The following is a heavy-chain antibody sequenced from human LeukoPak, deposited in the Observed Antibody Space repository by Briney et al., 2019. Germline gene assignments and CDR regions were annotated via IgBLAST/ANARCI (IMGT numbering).Heavy chain of an antibody. D-gene: IGHD2-2*01. V-gene: IGHV3-74*01. CDR1: GFTFSSYW. J-gene: IGHJ6*02. Sequence: PGGSLRLSCAASGFTFSSYWMHWGRQAPGKGLGWVSRINSDWSSTSYADSVKGRFTISRDNAKNTLYLQMNSLRAEDTAVYYCARGDIVVVPAAIATSDYYGMDVWGQGTTVTVSS. CDR3: ARGDIVVVPAAIATSDYYGMDV. CDR2: INSDWSST.